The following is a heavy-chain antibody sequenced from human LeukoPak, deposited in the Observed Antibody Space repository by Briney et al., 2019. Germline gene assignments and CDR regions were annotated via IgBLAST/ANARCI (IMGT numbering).Heavy chain of an antibody. CDR3: ARDCIGCLGFDY. V-gene: IGHV1-18*04. D-gene: IGHD1-26*01. J-gene: IGHJ4*02. CDR2: VSAYADDT. CDR1: GYIFTAYH. Sequence: ASVKVSCKPSGYIFTAYHLHWVRQAPGQGLEWMGWVSAYADDTNYVQKIRGRITMTTDTSTSTAYMELRSLRSDDTAVYYCARDCIGCLGFDYWGQGTLVTVSS.